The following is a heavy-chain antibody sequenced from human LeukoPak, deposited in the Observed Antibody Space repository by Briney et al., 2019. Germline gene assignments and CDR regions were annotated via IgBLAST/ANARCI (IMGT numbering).Heavy chain of an antibody. J-gene: IGHJ3*01. CDR3: AKDIQLST. V-gene: IGHV3-23*01. D-gene: IGHD5-24*01. CDR2: IGASGEST. CDR1: GFTFSVAA. Sequence: GGSLRLSCAASGFTFSVAAMTWVRQAPGKGLEWVSLIGASGESTYYEDSVKGRFTISRDNSKNTLSLQMNSLRVEDTAMYFCAKDIQLSTWGLGTMVTVSS.